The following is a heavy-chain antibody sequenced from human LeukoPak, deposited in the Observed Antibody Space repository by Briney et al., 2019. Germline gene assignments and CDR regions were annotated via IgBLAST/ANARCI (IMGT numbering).Heavy chain of an antibody. D-gene: IGHD5-24*01. J-gene: IGHJ6*03. CDR1: GFIFSSYS. CDR2: ISTSSSYI. Sequence: GGSLRLSCAASGFIFSSYSMNWVRQAPGKGLEWVSSISTSSSYIYYADSVKGRFTISRDNAKDSLYLQMNSLRAEDTAVYCCAGQTSDGYNFFYMDVWGKGTTVTVSS. CDR3: AGQTSDGYNFFYMDV. V-gene: IGHV3-21*06.